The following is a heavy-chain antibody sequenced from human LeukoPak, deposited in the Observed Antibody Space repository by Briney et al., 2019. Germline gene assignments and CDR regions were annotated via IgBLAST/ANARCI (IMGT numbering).Heavy chain of an antibody. J-gene: IGHJ4*02. V-gene: IGHV1-18*01. CDR2: ISAYNGNT. D-gene: IGHD1-26*01. CDR3: AGAAKRIVGATAGSDY. Sequence: ASVKVSCKASGYTFTSYGISWVRQAPGQGLEWMGWISAYNGNTNYAQKFQGRVTITADESTSTAYMELSSLRSEDTAVYYCAGAAKRIVGATAGSDYWGQGTLVTVSS. CDR1: GYTFTSYG.